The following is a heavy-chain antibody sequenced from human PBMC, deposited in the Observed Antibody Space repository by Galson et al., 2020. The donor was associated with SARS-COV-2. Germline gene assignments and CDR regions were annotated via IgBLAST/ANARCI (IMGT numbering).Heavy chain of an antibody. CDR1: GFTFSSYA. CDR3: AKEVVGGTHPDY. J-gene: IGHJ4*02. D-gene: IGHD1-26*01. CDR2: ISGSGGST. Sequence: GGSLRLSCAASGFTFSSYAMGWVRQAPGKGLEWVSSISGSGGSTYYADSVKGQFTISRDNSKNTLYLQMNSLRAEDTAVYYCAKEVVGGTHPDYWGQGTLVTVSS. V-gene: IGHV3-23*01.